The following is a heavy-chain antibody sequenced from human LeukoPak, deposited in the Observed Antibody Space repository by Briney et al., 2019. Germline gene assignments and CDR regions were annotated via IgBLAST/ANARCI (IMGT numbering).Heavy chain of an antibody. Sequence: GASVKVSCKASGYTFTGYYMRWVRQAPGQGLEWMGWINPNSGGTNYAQTFQGRVTMTRDTSISTAYLDLSRLRSDDTAVYYCARGRGYCSGGSCYSYYYYYMDVWGKGTTVTISS. CDR3: ARGRGYCSGGSCYSYYYYYMDV. D-gene: IGHD2-15*01. V-gene: IGHV1-2*02. J-gene: IGHJ6*03. CDR2: INPNSGGT. CDR1: GYTFTGYY.